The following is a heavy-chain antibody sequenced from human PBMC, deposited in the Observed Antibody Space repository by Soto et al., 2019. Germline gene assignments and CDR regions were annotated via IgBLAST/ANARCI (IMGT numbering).Heavy chain of an antibody. CDR3: VRVSQPQTPFDY. V-gene: IGHV1-46*01. CDR1: GYTFTIYY. Sequence: GASVKVSCKASGYTFTIYYIHWVRHAPGQGLEWMGQINPSGGSTSYSQKFQGRVTMTRDTSTSTVYMELSSLRSEDTAVYYCVRVSQPQTPFDYWGQGTLVTVSS. CDR2: INPSGGST. J-gene: IGHJ4*02. D-gene: IGHD2-2*01.